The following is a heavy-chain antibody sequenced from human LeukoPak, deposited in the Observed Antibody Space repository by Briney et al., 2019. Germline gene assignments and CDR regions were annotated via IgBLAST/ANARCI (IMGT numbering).Heavy chain of an antibody. V-gene: IGHV3-23*01. Sequence: GGTLRLSCAASGFTFNTYGMSWVRQAPGKGLEWVSGISGSGGSTYYADSVKGRFTISRDNSKNTLYLQMNSLRAEDTAVYYCAKGLRSEVPLIDYWGQGTLVTVSS. CDR3: AKGLRSEVPLIDY. CDR2: ISGSGGST. J-gene: IGHJ4*02. D-gene: IGHD3-10*01. CDR1: GFTFNTYG.